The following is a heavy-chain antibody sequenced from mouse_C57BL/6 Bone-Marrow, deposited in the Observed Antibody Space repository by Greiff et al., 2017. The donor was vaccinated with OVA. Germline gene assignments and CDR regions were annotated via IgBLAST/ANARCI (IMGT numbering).Heavy chain of an antibody. V-gene: IGHV1-78*01. CDR1: GYTFTDHT. Sequence: VQLQQSDAELVKPGASVKISCKVSGYTFTDHTIHWLKQRPEQGLEWIGYIYPRDGSTKYNEKFKGKATLTADKSSSTAYMQLNSLTSEDSAVYFCANIYYSNYVAWFAYWGQGTLVTVSA. J-gene: IGHJ3*01. CDR3: ANIYYSNYVAWFAY. CDR2: IYPRDGST. D-gene: IGHD2-5*01.